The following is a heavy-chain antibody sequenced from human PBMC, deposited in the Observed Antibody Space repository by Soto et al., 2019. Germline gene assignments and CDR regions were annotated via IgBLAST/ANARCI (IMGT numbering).Heavy chain of an antibody. CDR1: GGSISSYY. CDR3: ARGDSLDY. CDR2: IYYSGST. J-gene: IGHJ4*02. V-gene: IGHV4-59*01. Sequence: SETLSLTCTVSGGSISSYYWSWIRQPPGKGLEWIGYIYYSGSTNYNPSLKSRVTISVDTSKNQFSLKLSSVTAADTAVYYCARGDSLDYWGQGTLVTVSS. D-gene: IGHD3-22*01.